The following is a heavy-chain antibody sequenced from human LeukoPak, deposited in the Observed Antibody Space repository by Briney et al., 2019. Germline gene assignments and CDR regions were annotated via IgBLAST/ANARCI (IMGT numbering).Heavy chain of an antibody. CDR2: INPNGTGT. D-gene: IGHD6-13*01. CDR1: GYTFTSYY. CDR3: ARDRASAAPGHYYGMDV. V-gene: IGHV1-46*01. Sequence: ASVKVSCKASGYTFTSYYIHWVRQAPGQGLEWMGIINPNGTGTSNAQKFRGRVSMTRDTSTSTLYMELSSLRSEDTAVYYCARDRASAAPGHYYGMDVWGQGTTVTVSS. J-gene: IGHJ6*02.